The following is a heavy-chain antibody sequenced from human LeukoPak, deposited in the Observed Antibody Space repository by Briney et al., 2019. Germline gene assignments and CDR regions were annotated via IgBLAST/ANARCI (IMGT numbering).Heavy chain of an antibody. CDR1: GYTFTGYY. V-gene: IGHV1-2*02. CDR3: ATDGSAAAGLGAFDI. D-gene: IGHD6-13*01. J-gene: IGHJ3*02. CDR2: INPNSGGT. Sequence: ASVKVSCKASGYTFTGYYMHWVRQAPGQGLEWMGWINPNSGGTNYAQKFQGRVTMTEDTSTDTAYMELSSLRSEDTAVYYCATDGSAAAGLGAFDIWGQGTMVTVSS.